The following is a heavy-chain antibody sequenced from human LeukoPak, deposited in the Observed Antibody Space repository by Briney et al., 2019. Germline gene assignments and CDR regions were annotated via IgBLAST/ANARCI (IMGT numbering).Heavy chain of an antibody. CDR2: IRYDGSNK. CDR3: AKEKQTYDSSGYLDY. D-gene: IGHD3-22*01. CDR1: GITFSSYG. Sequence: GGSLRLSCAASGITFSSYGMHWVRQAPGKGLEWVAFIRYDGSNKYYADSVKGRFTISRDNSKNALYLQMNSLRAEDTAVYYCAKEKQTYDSSGYLDYWGQGTLVTVSS. J-gene: IGHJ4*02. V-gene: IGHV3-30*02.